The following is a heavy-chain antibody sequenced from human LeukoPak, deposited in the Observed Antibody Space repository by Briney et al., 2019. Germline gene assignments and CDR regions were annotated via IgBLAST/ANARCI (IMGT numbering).Heavy chain of an antibody. J-gene: IGHJ4*02. Sequence: GGSLRLSCVASGFTVSNSYMNWVRQAPGKGLEWVSVIHSDGNTYYADSVKGRFTISRDNSKNTLYLQMNGLRAEDTAIYYCAKSWFGELSAPSYWGQGTLVTVSS. D-gene: IGHD3-10*01. CDR2: IHSDGNT. V-gene: IGHV3-53*01. CDR3: AKSWFGELSAPSY. CDR1: GFTVSNSY.